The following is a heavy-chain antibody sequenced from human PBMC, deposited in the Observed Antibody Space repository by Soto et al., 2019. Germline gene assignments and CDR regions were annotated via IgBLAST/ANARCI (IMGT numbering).Heavy chain of an antibody. CDR3: ARVPYFDWSYAGGFDS. V-gene: IGHV3-7*01. CDR2: IKQDRSEK. Sequence: PGGSLRLSCAASGFTFSNYWMSWVRQAPGKGLEWVANIKQDRSEKDYVDSVKGRFTISRDNSKNSLYLQMNSLRVEDTAVYYCARVPYFDWSYAGGFDSWGPGTLVTVSS. D-gene: IGHD3-9*01. CDR1: GFTFSNYW. J-gene: IGHJ4*02.